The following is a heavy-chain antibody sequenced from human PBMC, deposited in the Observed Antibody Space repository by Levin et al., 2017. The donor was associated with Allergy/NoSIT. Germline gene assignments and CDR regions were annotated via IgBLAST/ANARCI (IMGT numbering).Heavy chain of an antibody. V-gene: IGHV3-7*01. CDR3: ARDTGAYYPGPYYYDSSGVGWYFDL. CDR2: IKQDGSEK. D-gene: IGHD3-22*01. CDR1: GFTFSSYW. J-gene: IGHJ2*01. Sequence: GESLKISCAASGFTFSSYWMSWVRQAPGKGLEWVANIKQDGSEKYYVDSVKGRFTISRDNAKNSLYLQMNSLRAEDTAVYYCARDTGAYYPGPYYYDSSGVGWYFDLWGRGTLVTVSS.